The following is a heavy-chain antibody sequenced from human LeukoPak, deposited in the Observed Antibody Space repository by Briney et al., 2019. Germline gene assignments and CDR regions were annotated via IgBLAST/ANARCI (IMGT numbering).Heavy chain of an antibody. CDR1: GGSISTTHW. CDR2: IYHSGTT. CDR3: ARQYYDFSSGYRTQRDAFHI. V-gene: IGHV4-4*02. Sequence: SETLSLTCGVSGGSISTTHWWNWVRQPPGKGLEWIGEIYHSGTTNYNPSLKSRVAISVDNSKNQFSLNLTSVTAADTAVYYCARQYYDFSSGYRTQRDAFHIWGQGTMVTVSS. J-gene: IGHJ3*02. D-gene: IGHD3-3*01.